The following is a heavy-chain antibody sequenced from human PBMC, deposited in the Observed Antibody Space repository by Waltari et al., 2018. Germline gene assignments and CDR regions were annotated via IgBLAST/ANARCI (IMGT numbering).Heavy chain of an antibody. D-gene: IGHD3-16*01. CDR3: AREVSGGVSSSGDY. V-gene: IGHV3-53*02. CDR2: IYSGGST. Sequence: EVQLVETGGGLIQPGGSLRLSCAASGFTVSSNYMSWVRQAPVKGLEWVSVIYSGGSTYYADSVKGRFTISRDNSKNTLYLQMNSLRAEDTAVYYCAREVSGGVSSSGDYWGQGTLVTVSS. CDR1: GFTVSSNY. J-gene: IGHJ4*02.